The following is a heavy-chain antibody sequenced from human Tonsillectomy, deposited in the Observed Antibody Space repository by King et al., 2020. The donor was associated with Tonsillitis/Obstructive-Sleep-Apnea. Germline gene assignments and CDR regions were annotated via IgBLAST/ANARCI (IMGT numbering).Heavy chain of an antibody. D-gene: IGHD3-9*01. CDR2: IKEDGSGK. CDR3: ARLDWLLGFDY. V-gene: IGHV3-7*03. Sequence: VQLVESGGGLVQPGGSLRPSCAASGFTFSSFWMSWVRQAPGKGLEWVANIKEDGSGKYYVDSVKGRFTISRDNAKNSLYLQMNYLRAEDTAVYYCARLDWLLGFDYWGQGTLVTVSS. J-gene: IGHJ4*02. CDR1: GFTFSSFW.